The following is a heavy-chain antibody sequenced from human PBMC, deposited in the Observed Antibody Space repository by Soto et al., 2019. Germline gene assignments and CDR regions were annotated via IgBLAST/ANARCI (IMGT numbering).Heavy chain of an antibody. CDR2: IWYDGSNK. J-gene: IGHJ6*02. Sequence: QVQLVESGGGVVQPGGSLRLSCTTSGFTFNTYGMYWVRQAPGKGLEWVAIIWYDGSNKYYGDSVKGRFTISRDNSKNTLYLQMTSLRSEDTALYYCARGDSTGAYCYSWPFNYGVDVWGQGTTVTVSS. D-gene: IGHD2-8*02. V-gene: IGHV3-33*08. CDR3: ARGDSTGAYCYSWPFNYGVDV. CDR1: GFTFNTYG.